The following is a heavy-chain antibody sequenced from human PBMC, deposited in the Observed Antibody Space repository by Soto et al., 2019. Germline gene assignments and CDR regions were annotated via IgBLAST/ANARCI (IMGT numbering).Heavy chain of an antibody. CDR3: AKYFLRGRFFDY. Sequence: SETLSLTCAVSGGSFSSSYYWGWLRQPPGKGLEWLGNIYYSGHTYYNPSLKSRFAMSVDTSKNQFSLTLTSVTAADTAVYYCAKYFLRGRFFDYLGQGTLANVAA. CDR1: GGSFSSSYY. D-gene: IGHD3-9*01. V-gene: IGHV4-39*01. CDR2: IYYSGHT. J-gene: IGHJ4*02.